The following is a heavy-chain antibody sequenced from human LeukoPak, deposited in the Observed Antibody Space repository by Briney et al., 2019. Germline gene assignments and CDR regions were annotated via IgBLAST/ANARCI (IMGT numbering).Heavy chain of an antibody. Sequence: ASVKVSCKASGYTFTSYGINWVRQAPGQGREWMGWLSAYNCEINYAQKLQGRVTMTTTTSTSTAYRELRSLRSDDTAVYYCARTSHYVDIAATIPYGIYYFDYWVQGTLVTVSS. CDR2: LSAYNCEI. CDR3: ARTSHYVDIAATIPYGIYYFDY. D-gene: IGHD5-12*01. CDR1: GYTFTSYG. J-gene: IGHJ4*02. V-gene: IGHV1-18*01.